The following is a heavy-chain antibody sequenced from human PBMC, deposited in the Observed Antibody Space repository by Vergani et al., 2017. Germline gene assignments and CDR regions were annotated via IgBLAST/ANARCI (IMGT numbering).Heavy chain of an antibody. CDR1: GFSFNTYG. CDR3: AKDGRENSDYGYFDY. CDR2: IGYDGRIK. V-gene: IGHV3-30*02. Sequence: QVQLVETGGGVVQPGGSLRLYCATSGFSFNTYGAHWVRQAPGKGLEWVAFIGYDGRIKYNVDSVKGRFTITRDTSKKTLSLQMRSLGANDTAVYYCAKDGRENSDYGYFDYWDEGTLVTVTS. D-gene: IGHD4-17*01. J-gene: IGHJ4*02.